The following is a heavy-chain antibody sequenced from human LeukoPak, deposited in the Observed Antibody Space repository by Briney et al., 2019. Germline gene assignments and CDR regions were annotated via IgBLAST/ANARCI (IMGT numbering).Heavy chain of an antibody. D-gene: IGHD2-8*01. J-gene: IGHJ4*02. CDR2: LSGTGGIT. V-gene: IGHV3-23*01. CDR1: GFTFSNCA. Sequence: GGSLRLSCAASGFTFSNCAMSWVRQSPGKGLEWVSSLSGTGGITYYADSVKGRFTISRDNSKNTVYVQMNSLRAEDTAVYYCAKDMEGVGDFWGQGTLVTVSS. CDR3: AKDMEGVGDF.